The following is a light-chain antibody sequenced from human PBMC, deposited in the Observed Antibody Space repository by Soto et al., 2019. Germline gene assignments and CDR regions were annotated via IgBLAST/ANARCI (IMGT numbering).Light chain of an antibody. V-gene: IGLV1-40*01. J-gene: IGLJ1*01. Sequence: QSVLTQPPSVSGAPGQRVTISCTGGSSNIGAGYDVHWYQQLPGTAPKLLIYGNSNRPSGVPDRFSGSKSGTSASLAITGLQAEDEADYYCQSYDSSLSGYVFGTGPKFTVL. CDR2: GNS. CDR3: QSYDSSLSGYV. CDR1: SSNIGAGYD.